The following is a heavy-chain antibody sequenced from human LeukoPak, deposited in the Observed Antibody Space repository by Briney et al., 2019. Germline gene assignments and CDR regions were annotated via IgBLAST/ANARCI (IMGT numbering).Heavy chain of an antibody. V-gene: IGHV4-34*01. Sequence: SETLSLTCAVYGGSFSGYYWSWIRQPPGKGLEWIGEINHSGSTNYNPSLKSRVTISVDTSKNQFSLKLSSVTAADTAVYYCARVGSGRYFDWLFDAFDIWGRGTMVSVSS. J-gene: IGHJ3*02. CDR1: GGSFSGYY. D-gene: IGHD3-9*01. CDR2: INHSGST. CDR3: ARVGSGRYFDWLFDAFDI.